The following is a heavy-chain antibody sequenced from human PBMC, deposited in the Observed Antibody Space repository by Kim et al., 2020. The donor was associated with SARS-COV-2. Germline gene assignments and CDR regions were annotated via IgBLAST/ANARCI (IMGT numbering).Heavy chain of an antibody. CDR3: ARNSSCWYAINVCYFYY. J-gene: IGHJ4*03. V-gene: IGHV4-34*01. CDR2: VNYSGST. CDR1: GGSFSGYY. D-gene: IGHD6-19*01. Sequence: SETLSLTCAVYGGSFSGYYWCWSLQPPGKGLVWCVEVNYSGSTNYYQSFISRLTISVDTNNNHFFLKLSSLTAAATAADYCARNSSCWYAINVCYFYY.